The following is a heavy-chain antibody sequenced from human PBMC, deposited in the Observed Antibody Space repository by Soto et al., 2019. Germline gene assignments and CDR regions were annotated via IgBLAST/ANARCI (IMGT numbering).Heavy chain of an antibody. V-gene: IGHV3-53*01. CDR2: VYSGGRT. CDR1: GFTVSSNY. J-gene: IGHJ3*02. CDR3: TRDPRPPGAIDI. Sequence: GGSLRLSCAASGFTVSSNYMSWARQAPGKGLEWVSVVYSGGRTYYADSVKGRFTISRDNSKNTLYLQMNSLRAEDTAVYYCTRDPRPPGAIDIWGQGTMVTVSS.